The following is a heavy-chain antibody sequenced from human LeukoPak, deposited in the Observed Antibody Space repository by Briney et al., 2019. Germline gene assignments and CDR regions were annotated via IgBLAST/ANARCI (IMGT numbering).Heavy chain of an antibody. V-gene: IGHV1-8*01. CDR1: GCTFTSCD. CDR3: TRGSSGRRDN. CDR2: MNPNSGNT. J-gene: IGHJ4*02. Sequence: GASVKASCKASGCTFTSCDINWVRQATGQGLEWMGWMNPNSGNTGYGQSFQGRITMTRDISIGTAYMELSNLTSEDTAIYYCTRGSSGRRDNWGQGTLVTVSA. D-gene: IGHD6-19*01.